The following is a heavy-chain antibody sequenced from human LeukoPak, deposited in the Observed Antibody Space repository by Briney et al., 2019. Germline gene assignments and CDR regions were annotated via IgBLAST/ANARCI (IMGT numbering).Heavy chain of an antibody. J-gene: IGHJ4*02. V-gene: IGHV4-39*01. CDR1: GGSISSSNSY. CDR3: ARYYYDSRLFDY. Sequence: SETLSLTCTVSGGSISSSNSYWGWIRQPPGKGLEWIGTIYHTGSTYYNPSLKSRVTISVDTSKNQFSLNLSSVTAADTAVYCCARYYYDSRLFDYWGQGTLVTVSS. CDR2: IYHTGST. D-gene: IGHD3-22*01.